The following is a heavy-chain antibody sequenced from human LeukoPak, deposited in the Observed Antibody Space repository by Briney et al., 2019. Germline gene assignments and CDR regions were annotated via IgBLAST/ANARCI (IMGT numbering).Heavy chain of an antibody. CDR1: GFTFSDYY. CDR2: ISSSGSTI. CDR3: ARDPRHVYSSSWSPAADAFDI. J-gene: IGHJ3*02. V-gene: IGHV3-11*01. D-gene: IGHD6-13*01. Sequence: GGSLRLSCAGSGFTFSDYYMSWIRQAPGKGLEWVSYISSSGSTIYYADSVKGRFTISRDNAKNSLYLQMNSLRAEDTAVYYCARDPRHVYSSSWSPAADAFDIWGQGTMVTVSS.